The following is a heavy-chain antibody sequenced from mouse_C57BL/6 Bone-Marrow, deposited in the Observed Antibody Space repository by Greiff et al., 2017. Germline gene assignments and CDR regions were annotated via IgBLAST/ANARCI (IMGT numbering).Heavy chain of an antibody. CDR2: ISSKSSNYAT. Sequence: EVQLVESGGGLVQPKGSLKLSCAASGFTFNTYAMHWVRQAPGKGLEWVARISSKSSNYATYYADSVKGRFTISRDDSQSMLYLQMNNLKTDDTAMYYCVREGDGDYDWYFDVWGTGTTVTVSS. V-gene: IGHV10-3*01. J-gene: IGHJ1*03. D-gene: IGHD2-13*01. CDR1: GFTFNTYA. CDR3: VREGDGDYDWYFDV.